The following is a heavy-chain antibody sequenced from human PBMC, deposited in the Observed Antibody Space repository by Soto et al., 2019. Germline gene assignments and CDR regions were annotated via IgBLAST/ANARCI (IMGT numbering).Heavy chain of an antibody. CDR2: ISGSGGST. D-gene: IGHD3-22*01. J-gene: IGHJ4*02. CDR1: GFTFSSYA. CDR3: AKGPYYYDSSGYFDY. Sequence: GGSLRLSCAASGFTFSSYAMSWVRQAPGKGLEWVSAISGSGGSTYYADSVKGRFTISRDNSKNTLYLQMNSLRAEDTAVYYCAKGPYYYDSSGYFDYWGQGTLVTVSS. V-gene: IGHV3-23*01.